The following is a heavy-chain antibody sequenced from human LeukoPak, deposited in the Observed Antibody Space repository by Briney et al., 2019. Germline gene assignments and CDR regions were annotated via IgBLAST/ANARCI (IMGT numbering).Heavy chain of an antibody. CDR3: AREIVGATSFDD. CDR1: GYTFTCYY. D-gene: IGHD1-26*01. J-gene: IGHJ4*02. CDR2: INPNSGGT. Sequence: ASVKVSCKASGYTFTCYYMHWVRQAPGQGLEWMGWINPNSGGTNYAQKFQGRVTMTRDTSISTAYMELSRLRSDDTAVYYCAREIVGATSFDDWGQGTLVTVDS. V-gene: IGHV1-2*02.